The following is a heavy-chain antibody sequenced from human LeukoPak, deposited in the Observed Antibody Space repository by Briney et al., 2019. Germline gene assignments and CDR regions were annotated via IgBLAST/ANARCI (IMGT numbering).Heavy chain of an antibody. CDR1: GGTFSSYA. D-gene: IGHD3-3*01. CDR2: IIPIFGTA. CDR3: AVLRFLEWHRSDAFDI. J-gene: IGHJ3*02. V-gene: IGHV1-69*06. Sequence: GASVKVSCKASGGTFSSYAISWVRQAPGQGLEWMGGIIPIFGTAIYAQKFQGRVTMTEDTSTDTAYMELSSLRSEDTAVYYCAVLRFLEWHRSDAFDIWGQGTMVTVSS.